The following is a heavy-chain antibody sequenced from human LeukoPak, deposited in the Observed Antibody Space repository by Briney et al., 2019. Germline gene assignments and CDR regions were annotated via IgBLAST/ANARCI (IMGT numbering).Heavy chain of an antibody. Sequence: ASVKVSCKASGYTFTSYDINWVRQATGQGLEWMGWMNPNSGNTGYAQKFQGRVTMTRNTSISTAYMELSSLRSEDTAVYYCAREGGVIRPYDYWGQGTLVTVSS. V-gene: IGHV1-8*01. CDR2: MNPNSGNT. D-gene: IGHD2-21*01. CDR3: AREGGVIRPYDY. J-gene: IGHJ4*02. CDR1: GYTFTSYD.